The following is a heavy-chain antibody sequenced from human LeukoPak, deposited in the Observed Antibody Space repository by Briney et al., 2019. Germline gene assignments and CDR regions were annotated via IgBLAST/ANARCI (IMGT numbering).Heavy chain of an antibody. CDR2: ISGSGGST. D-gene: IGHD2-2*02. CDR3: TKTAPAAIYWFDP. J-gene: IGHJ5*02. CDR1: GFTFSSYA. V-gene: IGHV3-23*01. Sequence: GGSLRLSCTASGFTFSSYAMTWVRQAPEKGLEWVSAISGSGGSTYYADSVKGRFTISRDNSKNTLYLQMNSLRAEDTAVYYCTKTAPAAIYWFDPWGQGTLATVSS.